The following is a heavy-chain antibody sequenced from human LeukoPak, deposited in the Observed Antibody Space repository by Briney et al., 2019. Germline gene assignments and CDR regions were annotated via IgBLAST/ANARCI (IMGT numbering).Heavy chain of an antibody. D-gene: IGHD6-6*01. V-gene: IGHV1-24*01. CDR2: FDPEDGET. Sequence: ASVKVSCKASGGTFSSYAISWVRQAPGKGLEWMGGFDPEDGETIYAQKFQGRVAMTEDTSTDTAYMELSSLRSEDTAVYYCATDLAGYSSSSSDYWGQGTLVTVSS. CDR3: ATDLAGYSSSSSDY. CDR1: GGTFSSYA. J-gene: IGHJ4*02.